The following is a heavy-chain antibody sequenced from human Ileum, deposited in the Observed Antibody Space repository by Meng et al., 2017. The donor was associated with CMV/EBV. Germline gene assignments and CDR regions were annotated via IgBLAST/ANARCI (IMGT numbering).Heavy chain of an antibody. Sequence: QLALQESGPGLVKPSETLSLTCTVSGASLSTSEYYWAYIRQSPGKGLEWIGSVYYNGRTYSNSSLESRVTMSLDTSKNQFSLRLSSVTAADTAMYFCAREKSGSHFDSWGQGTLVTVSS. D-gene: IGHD5-12*01. CDR3: AREKSGSHFDS. CDR2: VYYNGRT. J-gene: IGHJ4*02. V-gene: IGHV4-39*07. CDR1: GASLSTSEYY.